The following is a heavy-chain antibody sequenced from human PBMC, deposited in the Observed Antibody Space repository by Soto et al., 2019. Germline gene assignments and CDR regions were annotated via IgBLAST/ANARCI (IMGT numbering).Heavy chain of an antibody. J-gene: IGHJ4*02. Sequence: SETLSLTCTVSGGSVSSGSYYWSWIRQPPGKGLEWIGYIYYSGSTNYNPSLKSRVTISVDTSKNQFSLKLSSVTAADTAVYYCARTPAMVTGFDYWGQGTLVTVSS. CDR2: IYYSGST. CDR1: GGSVSSGSYY. D-gene: IGHD5-18*01. CDR3: ARTPAMVTGFDY. V-gene: IGHV4-61*01.